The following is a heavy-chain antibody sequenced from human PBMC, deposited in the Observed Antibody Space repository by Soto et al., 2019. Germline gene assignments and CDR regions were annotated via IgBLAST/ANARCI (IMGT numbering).Heavy chain of an antibody. V-gene: IGHV1-69*11. CDR2: FSPILGTT. J-gene: IGHJ4*02. CDR1: GGTFSSYS. D-gene: IGHD1-26*01. Sequence: QVQLVQSGAEVKEPGSSVKVSCKASGGTFSSYSFSWVRQAPGQGLEWMGGFSPILGTTNYAQNFLVRVTITGDEFTKKGYLELSNLRPEDTAVYYCARGVTSGSFPPFDLRGQGTLVTVSS. CDR3: ARGVTSGSFPPFDL.